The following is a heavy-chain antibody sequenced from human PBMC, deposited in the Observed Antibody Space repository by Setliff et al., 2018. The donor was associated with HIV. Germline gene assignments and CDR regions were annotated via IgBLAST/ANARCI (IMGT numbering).Heavy chain of an antibody. J-gene: IGHJ2*01. Sequence: SETLSLTCSVSGGSISSYYWSWIRQPPGKGLEWIGYIYTSERSNYNPSLKSRVTFSVDTSKNQFSLKLSSVTAADTAVYYCARSARFFYASGSRRYFDLWGRGTLVTVSS. CDR1: GGSISSYY. V-gene: IGHV4-4*08. CDR3: ARSARFFYASGSRRYFDL. D-gene: IGHD3-10*01. CDR2: IYTSERS.